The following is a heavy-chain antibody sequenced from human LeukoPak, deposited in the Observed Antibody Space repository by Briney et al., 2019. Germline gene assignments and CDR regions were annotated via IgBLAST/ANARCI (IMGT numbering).Heavy chain of an antibody. CDR3: ARAPYYYDSGGRNTLNWFDP. D-gene: IGHD3-22*01. V-gene: IGHV4-59*11. CDR1: GGSISSHY. J-gene: IGHJ5*02. CDR2: IYYSGST. Sequence: SETLSLTCTVSGGSISSHYWSWIRQPPGKGLEWIGYIYYSGSTNYNPSLKSRVTISVDTSKNQFSLKLSSVTAADTAVYYCARAPYYYDSGGRNTLNWFDPWGQGTLVTVSS.